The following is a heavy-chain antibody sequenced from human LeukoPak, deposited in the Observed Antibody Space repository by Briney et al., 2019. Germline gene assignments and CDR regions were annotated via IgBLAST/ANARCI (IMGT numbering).Heavy chain of an antibody. CDR3: ARAAITGPTPGY. CDR1: GYTFTGYY. Sequence: ASVTVSCKASGYTFTGYYMHWVRQAPGQGLEWMGWINPNSGGTNYAQKFQGRVTMTRDTSISTAYMELSRLRSDDTAVYYCARAAITGPTPGYWGQGTLVTVYS. D-gene: IGHD1-20*01. V-gene: IGHV1-2*02. J-gene: IGHJ4*02. CDR2: INPNSGGT.